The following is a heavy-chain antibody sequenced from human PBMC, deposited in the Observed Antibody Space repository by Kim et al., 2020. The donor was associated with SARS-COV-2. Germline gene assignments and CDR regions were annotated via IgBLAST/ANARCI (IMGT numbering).Heavy chain of an antibody. CDR3: ARTSSGWSLYY. D-gene: IGHD6-19*01. CDR2: RT. Sequence: RTGYEQKYQGRVTMTRDTATGTVYMELSSLRSEETAVYYCARTSSGWSLYYWGQGTLVTVSS. J-gene: IGHJ4*02. V-gene: IGHV1-46*01.